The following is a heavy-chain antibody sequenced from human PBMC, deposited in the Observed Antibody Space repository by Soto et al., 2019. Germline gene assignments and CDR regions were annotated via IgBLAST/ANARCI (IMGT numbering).Heavy chain of an antibody. Sequence: PGESLKISCKGSGYSFTSYWIGWVRQMPGKGLEWMGIIYPGDSDTRYSPSFQGQVTISADKSISTAYLQWSSLKASDTAMYYCARQLLFSQTGDYYYGMDVWGQGTTVTVSS. D-gene: IGHD2-21*01. CDR2: IYPGDSDT. J-gene: IGHJ6*02. V-gene: IGHV5-51*01. CDR1: GYSFTSYW. CDR3: ARQLLFSQTGDYYYGMDV.